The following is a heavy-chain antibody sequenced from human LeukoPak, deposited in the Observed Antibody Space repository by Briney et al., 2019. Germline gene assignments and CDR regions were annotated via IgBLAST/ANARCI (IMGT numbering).Heavy chain of an antibody. J-gene: IGHJ4*02. D-gene: IGHD5-18*01. CDR2: IYSGGTT. CDR1: GFTVSRNY. V-gene: IGHV3-53*01. CDR3: VKGYSYGFDY. Sequence: GGSLRLSCAASGFTVSRNYMSWVRQAPGKGLEWVSVIYSGGTTYYADSVKGRFTISRDNSKNTLYLQMSSLRAEDTAVYYCVKGYSYGFDYWGQGTLVTVSS.